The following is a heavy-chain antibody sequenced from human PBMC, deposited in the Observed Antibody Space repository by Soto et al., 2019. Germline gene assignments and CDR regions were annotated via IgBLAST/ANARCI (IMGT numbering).Heavy chain of an antibody. Sequence: GSLRLSCAASGFAFSSYAMHWVRQAPGKGLEYVSAISSNGGSTYYANSVKGRFTISRDNSKNTLYLQMGSLRAEDMAVYYCARDLYSSSHYYYYYMDVWGKGTTVTVSS. V-gene: IGHV3-64*01. CDR3: ARDLYSSSHYYYYYMDV. D-gene: IGHD6-13*01. CDR1: GFAFSSYA. J-gene: IGHJ6*03. CDR2: ISSNGGST.